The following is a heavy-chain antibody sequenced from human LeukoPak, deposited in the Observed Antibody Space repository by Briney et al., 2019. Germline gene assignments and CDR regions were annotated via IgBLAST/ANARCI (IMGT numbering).Heavy chain of an antibody. CDR3: AAGMDSSGYYPPPNDY. D-gene: IGHD3-22*01. CDR2: ISSSGSTI. Sequence: GGSLRLSCAASGFTFSDYYMSWIRQAPGKGLEWVSYISSSGSTIYYADSVKGRFTISRDNAKNSLYLQMNSLRAEDTAVYYCAAGMDSSGYYPPPNDYWGQGTLVTVSS. CDR1: GFTFSDYY. V-gene: IGHV3-11*04. J-gene: IGHJ4*02.